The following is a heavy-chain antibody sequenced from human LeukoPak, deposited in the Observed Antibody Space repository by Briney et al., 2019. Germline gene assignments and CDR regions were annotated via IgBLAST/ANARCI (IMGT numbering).Heavy chain of an antibody. J-gene: IGHJ4*02. V-gene: IGHV1-18*01. D-gene: IGHD3-22*01. Sequence: ASVKVSCKASGYTFTSYGISWVRQAPGQGLEWMGWISAYNGNTNYAQKLQGRVTMTTDISTSTAYMELRSLRSDDTAVYYCARVLGYYDSSGYPDYWGQGTLVTVSS. CDR2: ISAYNGNT. CDR1: GYTFTSYG. CDR3: ARVLGYYDSSGYPDY.